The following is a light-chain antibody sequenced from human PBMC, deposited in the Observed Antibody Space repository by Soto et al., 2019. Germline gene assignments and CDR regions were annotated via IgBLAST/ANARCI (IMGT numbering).Light chain of an antibody. J-gene: IGKJ5*01. CDR1: QSVDSN. V-gene: IGKV3-20*01. CDR2: GAS. Sequence: EIWMTQSPGTLSLSPGEIATLSGRSSQSVDSNLAWYQQKPGQAPRLLIYGASRRATGIPDRFSGSGSGTDFTLTISRLEPEDFAVFYCQHYGSSPLITFGRGTRLEIK. CDR3: QHYGSSPLIT.